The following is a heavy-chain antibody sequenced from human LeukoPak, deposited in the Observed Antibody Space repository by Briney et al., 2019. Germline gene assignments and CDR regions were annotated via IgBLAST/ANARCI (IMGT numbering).Heavy chain of an antibody. J-gene: IGHJ4*02. Sequence: GVSLRLSCAASGFTFSSDSMNWVRQAPGKGLEWVSSISSSSSYIYYADSVKGRFIISRDNAKNSMYMQMNSLRAEDKAVYYCARNQGPITTFGVVIPLFDYWGQGTLVTVSS. D-gene: IGHD3-3*01. V-gene: IGHV3-21*01. CDR2: ISSSSSYI. CDR3: ARNQGPITTFGVVIPLFDY. CDR1: GFTFSSDS.